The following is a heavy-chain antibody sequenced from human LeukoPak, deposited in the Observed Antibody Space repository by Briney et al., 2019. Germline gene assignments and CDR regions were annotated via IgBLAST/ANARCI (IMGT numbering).Heavy chain of an antibody. D-gene: IGHD2-2*01. CDR1: GGSISSYY. CDR3: ARVPSTYYYYMDV. J-gene: IGHJ6*03. Sequence: SETLSLTCTVSGGSISSYYWNWIRQPPGKGLEWIGYIYYTGSTNYNPSLKSRVTISVDTSKNQFSLKLSSVTAADTAVYYCARVPSTYYYYMDVWGKGTTVTISS. CDR2: IYYTGST. V-gene: IGHV4-59*01.